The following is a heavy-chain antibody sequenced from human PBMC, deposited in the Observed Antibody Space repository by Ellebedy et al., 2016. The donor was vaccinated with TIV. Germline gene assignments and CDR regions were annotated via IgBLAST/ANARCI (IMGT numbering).Heavy chain of an antibody. V-gene: IGHV3-33*06. Sequence: GGSLRLSCAASGFTFSSYGMHWVRQAPGKGLEWVAVIWYDGSNKYYADSVKGRFTISRDNSKNTLYLQMNSLRAEDTAVYYCAKGQTRYYYGSGSYYADQLDYWGQGTLVTVSS. CDR1: GFTFSSYG. J-gene: IGHJ4*02. CDR3: AKGQTRYYYGSGSYYADQLDY. D-gene: IGHD3-10*01. CDR2: IWYDGSNK.